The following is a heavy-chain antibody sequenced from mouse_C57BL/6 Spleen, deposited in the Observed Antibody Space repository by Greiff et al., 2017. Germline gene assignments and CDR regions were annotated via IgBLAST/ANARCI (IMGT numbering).Heavy chain of an antibody. Sequence: VQLQQPGAELVMPGASVKLSCKASGYTFTSYWMHWVKQRPGQGLEWIGEIDPSDSYTNYNQKFKGKSTLTVDKSSSTAYMQLSSLTSEDSAVYYCARGSSSLYWYFDVWGTGTTVTVSS. D-gene: IGHD1-1*01. CDR2: IDPSDSYT. CDR3: ARGSSSLYWYFDV. V-gene: IGHV1-69*01. CDR1: GYTFTSYW. J-gene: IGHJ1*03.